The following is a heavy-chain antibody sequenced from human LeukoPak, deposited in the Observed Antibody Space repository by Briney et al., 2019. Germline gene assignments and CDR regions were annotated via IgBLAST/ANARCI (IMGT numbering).Heavy chain of an antibody. Sequence: PSETLSLTCTVSGGSISSSSYYWGWIRQPPGEGLEWIGSIYYSGSTYYNPSLKSRVTISVDTSKNQFSLKLSSVTAADTAVYYCARLQLLYPPGSLDDAFDIWGQGTMVTVSS. D-gene: IGHD2-2*02. J-gene: IGHJ3*02. CDR2: IYYSGST. V-gene: IGHV4-39*01. CDR3: ARLQLLYPPGSLDDAFDI. CDR1: GGSISSSSYY.